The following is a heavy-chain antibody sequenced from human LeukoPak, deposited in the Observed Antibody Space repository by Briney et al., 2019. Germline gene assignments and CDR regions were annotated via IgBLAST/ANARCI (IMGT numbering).Heavy chain of an antibody. D-gene: IGHD1-26*01. V-gene: IGHV4-34*01. CDR2: INHSGST. CDR1: GGSFSGYY. J-gene: IGHJ4*02. CDR3: ARVDPPSGSSPD. Sequence: PSETLSLTCAVYGGSFSGYYWSWIRQPPGKGLEWIGEINHSGSTNYNPSLKSRVTISVDTSKNQFSLKLSSVTAADTAVYYCARVDPPSGSSPDWGQGTLVTVSS.